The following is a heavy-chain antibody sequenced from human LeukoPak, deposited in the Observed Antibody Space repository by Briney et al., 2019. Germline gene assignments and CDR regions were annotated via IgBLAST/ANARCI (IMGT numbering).Heavy chain of an antibody. J-gene: IGHJ4*02. CDR1: GFIFSTFG. D-gene: IGHD1-26*01. V-gene: IGHV3-66*01. Sequence: GGSLRLSCAASGFIFSTFGMHWVRQAPGKGLEWVSVIYSGGSTYYADSVKGRFTISRDNSKNTLYLQMNSLRAEDTAVYYCARRVGARDYWGQGTLVTVSS. CDR3: ARRVGARDY. CDR2: IYSGGST.